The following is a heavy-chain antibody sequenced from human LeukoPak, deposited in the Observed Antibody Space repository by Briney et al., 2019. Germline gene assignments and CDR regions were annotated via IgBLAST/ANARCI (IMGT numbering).Heavy chain of an antibody. V-gene: IGHV1-69*04. J-gene: IGHJ4*02. D-gene: IGHD1-26*01. CDR1: GGTFNSYA. CDR3: ARGARVSGSPLVNYFDY. Sequence: SVKVSCKASGGTFNSYAISWVRQAPGQGLEWMGRISPIFGIANYAQKFQGRVTITADKSTSTAYMELSSLRSEDTAVYYFARGARVSGSPLVNYFDYWGQGTLVTVSS. CDR2: ISPIFGIA.